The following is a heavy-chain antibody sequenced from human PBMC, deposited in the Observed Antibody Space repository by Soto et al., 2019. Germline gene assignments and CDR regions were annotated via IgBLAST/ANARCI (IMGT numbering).Heavy chain of an antibody. J-gene: IGHJ4*02. V-gene: IGHV2-26*01. CDR3: ARIPYSSGWYFDY. Sequence: QVTLKESGPVLVKPTETLTLTCTVSGFSLSNARMGVSWIRQPPGKALEWLAHIFSNDEKSYSTSLKSRLTXSXDXXKSQVVLTMTNMDPVDTATYYCARIPYSSGWYFDYWGQGTLVTVSS. CDR2: IFSNDEK. D-gene: IGHD6-19*01. CDR1: GFSLSNARMG.